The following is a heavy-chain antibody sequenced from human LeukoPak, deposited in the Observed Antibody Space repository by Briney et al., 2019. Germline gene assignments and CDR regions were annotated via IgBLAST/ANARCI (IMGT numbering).Heavy chain of an antibody. CDR1: GDTFSSYA. CDR3: ARDPLYCSSTSCQYYYYYGMDV. CDR2: IIPIFGTA. Sequence: ASVKVSCKASGDTFSSYAISWVRQAPGQGLEWMGGIIPIFGTANYAQKFQGRVTITADKSTSTAYMELSSLRAEDTAVYYCARDPLYCSSTSCQYYYYYGMDVWGKGTKVTVSS. D-gene: IGHD2-2*01. J-gene: IGHJ6*04. V-gene: IGHV1-69*06.